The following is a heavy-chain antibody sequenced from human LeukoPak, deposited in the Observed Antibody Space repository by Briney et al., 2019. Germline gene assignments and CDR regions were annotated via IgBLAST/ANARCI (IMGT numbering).Heavy chain of an antibody. CDR3: ARGRKSRNNMIVVVLPFQH. Sequence: SETLSLTCTVSGYAISSGYYWGWTRQPPGEGLEWIGTIYSSGSTYYNPSLKSRVTISIDTSKNQFSLRLSSVTAADTAVYYCARGRKSRNNMIVVVLPFQHWGQGTLVTVSS. CDR2: IYSSGST. V-gene: IGHV4-38-2*02. J-gene: IGHJ1*01. D-gene: IGHD3-22*01. CDR1: GYAISSGYY.